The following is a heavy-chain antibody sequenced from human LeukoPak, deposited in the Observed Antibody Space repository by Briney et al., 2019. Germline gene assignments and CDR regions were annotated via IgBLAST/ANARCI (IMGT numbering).Heavy chain of an antibody. D-gene: IGHD6-19*01. Sequence: SETLSLTCTVSGGSISSAGYYWSWIRQPAGKGLEWIGRIYTSGSTNYNPSLKSRVTMSVDTSKNQFSLKLSSVTAADTAVYYCARVRMSEVAGTFDYWGQGTLVTVSS. J-gene: IGHJ4*02. V-gene: IGHV4-61*02. CDR2: IYTSGST. CDR3: ARVRMSEVAGTFDY. CDR1: GGSISSAGYY.